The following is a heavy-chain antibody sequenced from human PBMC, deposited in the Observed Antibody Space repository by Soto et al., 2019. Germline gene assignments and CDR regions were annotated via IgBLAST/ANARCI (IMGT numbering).Heavy chain of an antibody. V-gene: IGHV1-18*01. CDR3: ARLLRGRDWFDP. J-gene: IGHJ5*02. CDR2: ISAYNGNT. CDR1: GYTFTSYG. Sequence: ASVKVSCKASGYTFTSYGISWVRQAPGQGLEWMGWISAYNGNTNYAQKLQGRVTMTTDTSTSTAYMEPRSLRSDDTAVYYCARLLRGRDWFDPWGQGTLVTVSS. D-gene: IGHD3-16*01.